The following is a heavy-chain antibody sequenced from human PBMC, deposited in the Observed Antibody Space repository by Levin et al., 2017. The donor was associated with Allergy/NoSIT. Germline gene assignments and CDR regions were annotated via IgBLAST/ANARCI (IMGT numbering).Heavy chain of an antibody. V-gene: IGHV1-18*01. CDR3: ARDPEANWGSLRTGYFDL. D-gene: IGHD7-27*01. J-gene: IGHJ2*01. Sequence: ASVKVSCKASGYTFTSYGISWVRQAPGQGLEWMGWISAYNGNTNYAQKLQGRVTMTTDTSTSTAYMELRSLRSDDTAVYYCARDPEANWGSLRTGYFDLWGRGTLVTVSS. CDR1: GYTFTSYG. CDR2: ISAYNGNT.